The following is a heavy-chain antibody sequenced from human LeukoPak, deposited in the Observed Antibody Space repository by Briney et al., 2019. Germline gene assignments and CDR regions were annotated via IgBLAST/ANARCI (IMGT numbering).Heavy chain of an antibody. Sequence: PSETLSLTCTVSGGSISSGYWTWIRQPAGKGLEWIGRINTSGSTSYNPSLKSRVTMSVDTSKNQFSLELTSVTAADTAVYYCARAQYGTIFDYWGQGTLVTVSS. J-gene: IGHJ4*02. D-gene: IGHD1-7*01. V-gene: IGHV4-4*07. CDR1: GGSISSGY. CDR3: ARAQYGTIFDY. CDR2: INTSGST.